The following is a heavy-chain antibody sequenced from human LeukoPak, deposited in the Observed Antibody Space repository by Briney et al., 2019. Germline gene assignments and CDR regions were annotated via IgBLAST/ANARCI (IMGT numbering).Heavy chain of an antibody. V-gene: IGHV4-61*02. CDR1: GGSISSGSYY. D-gene: IGHD3-10*01. Sequence: SQTLSLTCTVSGGSISSGSYYWSWIRQPAGKGLEWIGRIYTSGSTNYNPSLKSRVTISVDTSKNQFSLKLSSVTAADTAVYYCARHQKDWNYVVYYGSGSYYFFFDYWGQGTLVTVSS. CDR3: ARHQKDWNYVVYYGSGSYYFFFDY. CDR2: IYTSGST. J-gene: IGHJ4*02.